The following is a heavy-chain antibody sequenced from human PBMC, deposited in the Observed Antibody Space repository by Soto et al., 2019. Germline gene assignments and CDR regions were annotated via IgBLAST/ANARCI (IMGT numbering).Heavy chain of an antibody. CDR2: ISVGGGNT. J-gene: IGHJ4*02. Sequence: EVQLLESGGGLVQPGGSLSISCAASGFTFSSYAMNWVRQASGKGLEWVSGISVGGGNTYYADSVKGRFTISRDNSQNTLYLQMNSLRAEDTAVYFCAQRARGSSGPFDYWGQGTLVTVSS. CDR1: GFTFSSYA. V-gene: IGHV3-23*01. CDR3: AQRARGSSGPFDY. D-gene: IGHD6-19*01.